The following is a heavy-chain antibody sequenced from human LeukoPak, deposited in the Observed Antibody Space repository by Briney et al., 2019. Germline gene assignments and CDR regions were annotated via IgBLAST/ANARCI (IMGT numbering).Heavy chain of an antibody. D-gene: IGHD3-22*01. Sequence: PSETLSLTCAVYGGSFSGYYWSWIRQPPGKGLEWIGEINHSGSTNYNPSLKSRVTISVDTSKNQFSLKLSSVTAADTAVYYCARDRYYYDSSGYYYVANTGAFQHWGQGTLVTVSS. CDR2: INHSGST. CDR1: GGSFSGYY. CDR3: ARDRYYYDSSGYYYVANTGAFQH. V-gene: IGHV4-34*01. J-gene: IGHJ1*01.